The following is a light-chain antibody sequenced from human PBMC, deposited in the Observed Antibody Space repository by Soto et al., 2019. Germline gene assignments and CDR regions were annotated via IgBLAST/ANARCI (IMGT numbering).Light chain of an antibody. CDR2: DAS. CDR1: QSVSSY. CDR3: KQRSNWPPKIT. V-gene: IGKV3-11*01. J-gene: IGKJ5*01. Sequence: EIVLTQSPATLSLSPGERATLSCRASQSVSSYLAWYQQKPGQATRLLIYDASNRATGIPARFSGSGSGTDFTLTISSLEPEDFAVYYCKQRSNWPPKITCGQGTLLEIK.